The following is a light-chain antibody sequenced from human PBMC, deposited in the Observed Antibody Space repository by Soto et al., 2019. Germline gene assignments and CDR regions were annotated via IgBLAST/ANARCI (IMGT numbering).Light chain of an antibody. CDR3: QQYGDSPRT. Sequence: EIVMTQSPATLAVSPGDTATRSCRASQSLSGNLAWYQQKPGQAPRLLIFRASTRATGIPDRFSGSGSGTDFTLTIARLEPEDFAVYYCQQYGDSPRTFGQGTRLEIK. CDR1: QSLSGN. J-gene: IGKJ5*01. V-gene: IGKV3-20*01. CDR2: RAS.